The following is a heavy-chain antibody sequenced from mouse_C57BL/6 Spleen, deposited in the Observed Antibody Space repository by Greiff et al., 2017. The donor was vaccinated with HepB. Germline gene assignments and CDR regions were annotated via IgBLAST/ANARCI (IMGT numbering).Heavy chain of an antibody. CDR2: IYPGDGDT. V-gene: IGHV1-82*01. Sequence: VKLMESGPELVKPGASVKISCKASGYAFSSSWMNWVKQRPGKGLEWIGRIYPGDGDTNYNGKFKGKATLTADKSSSTAYMQLSSLTSEDSAVYFCARGAYYSKWGLDYWGQGTTLTVSS. J-gene: IGHJ2*01. CDR3: ARGAYYSKWGLDY. CDR1: GYAFSSSW. D-gene: IGHD2-5*01.